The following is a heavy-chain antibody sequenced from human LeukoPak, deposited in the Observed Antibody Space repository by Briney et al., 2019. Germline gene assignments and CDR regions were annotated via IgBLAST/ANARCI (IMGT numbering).Heavy chain of an antibody. V-gene: IGHV4-59*01. CDR2: IYYSGST. J-gene: IGHJ5*02. CDR3: AKHSSSWYKTWFDP. Sequence: PSETLSLTCTVSGGSISSYYWSWIRQPPGKGLEWIGYIYYSGSTNYNPSLKSRVTISVDTSKNQFSLKLSSVTAADTAVYYCAKHSSSWYKTWFDPWGQGTLVTVSS. CDR1: GGSISSYY. D-gene: IGHD6-13*01.